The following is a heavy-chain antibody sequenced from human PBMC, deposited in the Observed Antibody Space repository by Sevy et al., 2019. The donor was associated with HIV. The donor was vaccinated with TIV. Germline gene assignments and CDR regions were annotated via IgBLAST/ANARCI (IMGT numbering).Heavy chain of an antibody. Sequence: GGSLRLSCAASGFTFSSYWMSWVRQAPGKGLEWVANIKQDGSEKYYVDSVKGRFTISSDNSENTLYLQMNSLRAEDTAVYYCARVGGWEVGSLDNWFDPWGQGTLVTVSS. D-gene: IGHD1-26*01. J-gene: IGHJ5*02. CDR1: GFTFSSYW. CDR2: IKQDGSEK. V-gene: IGHV3-7*03. CDR3: ARVGGWEVGSLDNWFDP.